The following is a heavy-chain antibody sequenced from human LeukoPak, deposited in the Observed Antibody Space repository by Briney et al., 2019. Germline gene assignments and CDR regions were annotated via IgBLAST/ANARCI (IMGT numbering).Heavy chain of an antibody. CDR2: IIPIFHSI. Sequence: GASVKVSCKTSGGTFSSYAINWVRQAPGQGLEWMGRIIPIFHSINYAQKFQGRVTITTEQSTSTAYMELSSLRSEDTAVYYCARDIPGSSSHFNDAFDMWGQGTMVTVSS. J-gene: IGHJ3*02. CDR1: GGTFSSYA. V-gene: IGHV1-69*05. D-gene: IGHD2-2*01. CDR3: ARDIPGSSSHFNDAFDM.